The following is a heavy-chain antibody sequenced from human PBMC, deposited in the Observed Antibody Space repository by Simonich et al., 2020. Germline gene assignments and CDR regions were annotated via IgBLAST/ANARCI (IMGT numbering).Heavy chain of an antibody. J-gene: IGHJ6*03. V-gene: IGHV3-7*01. CDR3: ARDGLGTAYYYYMDV. CDR1: GFTFSSYW. Sequence: EVQLVESGGGLVQPGGSLRLSCAASGFTFSSYWMSWVRQAPGKGLEWVANIKQGGSEKYYVDSGKGRFTISRDNAKNSRYLQMNSLRAEDTAVYYCARDGLGTAYYYYMDVWGKGTTVTVSS. CDR2: IKQGGSEK. D-gene: IGHD7-27*01.